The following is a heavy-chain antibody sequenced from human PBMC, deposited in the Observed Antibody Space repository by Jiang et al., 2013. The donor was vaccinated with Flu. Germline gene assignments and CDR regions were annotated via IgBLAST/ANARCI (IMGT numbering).Heavy chain of an antibody. Sequence: SGAEVKKPGSSVKVSCQASGGTFSSHTISWVRQAPGQGLEWMGRIIPLIAIANYAQKFQGRVTIIADISTRTAQMELSSLRPEDTAVYYCARGNCSGGNCYGEFIDAFDIWGQGTMVTVSS. J-gene: IGHJ3*02. CDR3: ARGNCSGGNCYGEFIDAFDI. V-gene: IGHV1-69*04. D-gene: IGHD2-15*01. CDR2: IIPLIAIA. CDR1: GGTFSSHT.